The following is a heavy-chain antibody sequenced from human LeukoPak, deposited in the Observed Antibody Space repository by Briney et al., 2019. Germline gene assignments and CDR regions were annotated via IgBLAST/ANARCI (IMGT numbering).Heavy chain of an antibody. V-gene: IGHV3-48*04. CDR1: GFIFSTYC. D-gene: IGHD5-18*01. CDR3: ARGRYSYGFDY. J-gene: IGHJ4*02. Sequence: GGSLRLSCAASGFIFSTYCMNWVRQAPGKGLEWVSYISSSSNTIYYADSVKGRFTISRDNAKNSLYLQMNSLRAEDTAVYYCARGRYSYGFDYWGQGTLVTVSS. CDR2: ISSSSNTI.